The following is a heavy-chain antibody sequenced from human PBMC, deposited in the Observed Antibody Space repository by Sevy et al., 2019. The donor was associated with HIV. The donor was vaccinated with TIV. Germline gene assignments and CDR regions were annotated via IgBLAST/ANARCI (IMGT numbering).Heavy chain of an antibody. CDR3: AQWWGELFVES. J-gene: IGHJ4*02. CDR2: ISGSGSTQ. Sequence: GGSLRLSCAASGFTSGYTFTDYYMSWIRQAPGKGLEWIGYISGSGSTQRYASSMEGRFTISRDNSMDSLYLQMNSLRGEDTAVYYCAQWWGELFVESWGQGTLVTVSS. CDR1: GFTSGYTFTDYY. D-gene: IGHD3-10*01. V-gene: IGHV3-11*04.